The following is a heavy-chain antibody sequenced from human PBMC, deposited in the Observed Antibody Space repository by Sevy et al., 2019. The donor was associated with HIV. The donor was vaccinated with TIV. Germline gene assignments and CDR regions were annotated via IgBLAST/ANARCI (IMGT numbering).Heavy chain of an antibody. Sequence: GGSLRLSCAVSGFSFDSYGMTWVRQAPGKGLEWVSGISGSGTRTYYADSVKGRFSISRDNSKNRLYLQMNSLRSEDTALYYCWEGGGGHYDPDEIGYYFYYYNMDVWGKGTAVTVSS. CDR1: GFSFDSYG. J-gene: IGHJ6*03. CDR2: ISGSGTRT. D-gene: IGHD3-22*01. V-gene: IGHV3-23*01. CDR3: WEGGGGHYDPDEIGYYFYYYNMDV.